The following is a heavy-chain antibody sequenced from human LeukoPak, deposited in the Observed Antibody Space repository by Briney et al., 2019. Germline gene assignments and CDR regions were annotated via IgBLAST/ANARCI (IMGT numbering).Heavy chain of an antibody. Sequence: GGSLRLSCAASGFTFSTYAMSWVRQDPGKGLEWVSAIGGSGGSAYYADSVKGRFTISRDNSKNTLYLQMNSLRAEDTAVYYCAKDRYSSSSYYFDYWGQGTLVTVSS. V-gene: IGHV3-23*01. D-gene: IGHD6-6*01. CDR1: GFTFSTYA. J-gene: IGHJ4*02. CDR3: AKDRYSSSSYYFDY. CDR2: IGGSGGSA.